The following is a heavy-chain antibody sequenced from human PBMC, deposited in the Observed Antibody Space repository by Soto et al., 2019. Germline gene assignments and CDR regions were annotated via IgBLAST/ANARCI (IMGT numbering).Heavy chain of an antibody. Sequence: ASVNVSCKASGYTFTNYSIHWVRQAPGQGLEWMGWINPISGGMNYAQKFQDWVTMTRDTSISTAYMELNRLTSDDTAVYYCARAEPERGMDVWGQGTTVTVSS. V-gene: IGHV1-2*04. CDR3: ARAEPERGMDV. CDR1: GYTFTNYS. J-gene: IGHJ6*02. CDR2: INPISGGM.